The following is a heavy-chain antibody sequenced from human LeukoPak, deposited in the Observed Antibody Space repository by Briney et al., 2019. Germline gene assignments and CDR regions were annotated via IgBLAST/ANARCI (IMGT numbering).Heavy chain of an antibody. CDR3: ATDRGWRTSGYYLHYFEY. CDR1: GFIFTNYF. V-gene: IGHV3-7*01. D-gene: IGHD3-3*01. J-gene: IGHJ4*02. Sequence: GGSLRLSCAASGFIFTNYFMSWVRQAPGKGLEWVASIKHDGSEKYYVDSVRGRFTISRDNTMNSLYLQMSSLRAEDTAVYYCATDRGWRTSGYYLHYFEYWGQGTLVTFSS. CDR2: IKHDGSEK.